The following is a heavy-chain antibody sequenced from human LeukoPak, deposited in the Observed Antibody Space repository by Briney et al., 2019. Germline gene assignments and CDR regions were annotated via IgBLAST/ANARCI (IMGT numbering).Heavy chain of an antibody. D-gene: IGHD3-9*01. J-gene: IGHJ4*02. CDR3: ARAPDGYDILTGLYYFDY. Sequence: SGSSYIYYADSVKGRFTISRDNAKNSLYLQMNSLRAEDTAVYYCARAPDGYDILTGLYYFDYWGQGTLVTVSS. CDR2: SGSSYI. V-gene: IGHV3-21*01.